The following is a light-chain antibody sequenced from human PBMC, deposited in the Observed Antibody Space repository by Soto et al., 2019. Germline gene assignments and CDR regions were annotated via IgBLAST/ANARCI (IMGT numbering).Light chain of an antibody. CDR1: SSNIGSNT. V-gene: IGLV1-44*01. CDR3: AAWDDSLNGYV. J-gene: IGLJ1*01. CDR2: SNN. Sequence: QSVLAQPPSASGTPGQRVTISCSGSSSNIGSNTVNWYQQLPGTAPNLLIYSNNQRPSGVPDRFSGSKSGTSASLAISGLQSEDGADYYCAAWDDSLNGYVFGTGTKVTVL.